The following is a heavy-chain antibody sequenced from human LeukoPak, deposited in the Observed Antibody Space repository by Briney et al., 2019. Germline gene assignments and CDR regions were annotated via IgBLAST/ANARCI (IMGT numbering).Heavy chain of an antibody. CDR2: ISYDGINK. J-gene: IGHJ6*03. CDR3: AKGPGYYYYYMDV. V-gene: IGHV3-30*18. Sequence: GGSLRLSCAASGFTFSSYAMHWVRQAPGKGLEWVAVISYDGINKYYPDSVKGRFTISRDNSKNTLYLQMNSLRAEDTAVYYCAKGPGYYYYYMDVWGKGTTVTVSS. CDR1: GFTFSSYA.